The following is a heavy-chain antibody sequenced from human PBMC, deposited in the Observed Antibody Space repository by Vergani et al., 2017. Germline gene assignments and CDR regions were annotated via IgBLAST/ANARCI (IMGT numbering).Heavy chain of an antibody. Sequence: EVQLVESGGGLVQPGGSLRLSCAASGFTFSSYWMHWVRQAPGKGLVWVSRINSDGSSTSYADSVKGRFTISSDNAKNTLYLQMNSLRAEDTAVYYCARENNWNYVWYFDLWGRGTLVTVSS. CDR2: INSDGSST. V-gene: IGHV3-74*01. D-gene: IGHD1-7*01. CDR1: GFTFSSYW. J-gene: IGHJ2*01. CDR3: ARENNWNYVWYFDL.